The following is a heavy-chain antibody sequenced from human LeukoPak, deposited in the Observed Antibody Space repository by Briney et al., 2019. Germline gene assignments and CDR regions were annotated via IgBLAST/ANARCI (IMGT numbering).Heavy chain of an antibody. CDR3: ARVITIFGVVSPPGYYYMDV. CDR2: ISAYNGNT. Sequence: GASVKVSCKASGYTFTSYGISWVRQAPGQGLEWMGWISAYNGNTNYAQKLQGRVTMTTDTSTSTAYMELRSLRSDDTAVYYCARVITIFGVVSPPGYYYMDVWGKGTTVTVSS. CDR1: GYTFTSYG. V-gene: IGHV1-18*01. J-gene: IGHJ6*03. D-gene: IGHD3-3*01.